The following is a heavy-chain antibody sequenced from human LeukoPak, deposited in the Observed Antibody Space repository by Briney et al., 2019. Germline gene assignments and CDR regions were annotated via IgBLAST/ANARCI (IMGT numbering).Heavy chain of an antibody. J-gene: IGHJ3*02. V-gene: IGHV3-74*01. Sequence: GGSLRLSCAASGFTFSKYWMHWVRQAPGKGLVWVSRIYSDGSGTSYADSVKGRFTISRDNAKNTLFLQMNNLRAEDTAVYYCANWGSAFDIWGQGTMVIVSS. CDR3: ANWGSAFDI. CDR2: IYSDGSGT. D-gene: IGHD7-27*01. CDR1: GFTFSKYW.